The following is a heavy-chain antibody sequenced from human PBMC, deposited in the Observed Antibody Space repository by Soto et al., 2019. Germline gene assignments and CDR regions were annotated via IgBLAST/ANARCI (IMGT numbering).Heavy chain of an antibody. J-gene: IGHJ4*02. CDR3: ARGKTGIQLWLLAY. Sequence: GGSLRLSCAASGFTFSRYGMHWVRQAPGKGLEWVAVIWYDGSNKYYADSVKGRFTISRDNSKNTLYLQMNSLRAEDTAVYYCARGKTGIQLWLLAYSGQGTLVTVSS. V-gene: IGHV3-33*01. D-gene: IGHD5-18*01. CDR2: IWYDGSNK. CDR1: GFTFSRYG.